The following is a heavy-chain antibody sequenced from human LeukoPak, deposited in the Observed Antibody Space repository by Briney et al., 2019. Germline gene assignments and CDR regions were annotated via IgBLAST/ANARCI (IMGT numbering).Heavy chain of an antibody. Sequence: ASVKVSCKASGYTFTSYAMHWVRQAPGQRLEWMGWINAGNGNTRYSQKFQGRVTITRGTSASTAYMELSSLRSEDTAVYYCAIRGWSTGGYYFDYWGQGTLVTVSS. D-gene: IGHD6-19*01. CDR2: INAGNGNT. CDR3: AIRGWSTGGYYFDY. CDR1: GYTFTSYA. V-gene: IGHV1-3*01. J-gene: IGHJ4*02.